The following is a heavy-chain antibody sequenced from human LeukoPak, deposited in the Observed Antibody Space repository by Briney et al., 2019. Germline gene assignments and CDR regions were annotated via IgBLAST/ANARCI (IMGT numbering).Heavy chain of an antibody. CDR1: GFTFSSFD. Sequence: GSLRLSCAASGFTFSSFDMHWVRQPTGKGLEWVSTIGTASDTYYPGSVEGRFTLSRDNAKNSLYLQMNSLTAGDTAAYYCARGPPRGKYYYMDVWGKGTTVTVSS. V-gene: IGHV3-13*01. CDR2: IGTASDT. CDR3: ARGPPRGKYYYMDV. D-gene: IGHD1-1*01. J-gene: IGHJ6*03.